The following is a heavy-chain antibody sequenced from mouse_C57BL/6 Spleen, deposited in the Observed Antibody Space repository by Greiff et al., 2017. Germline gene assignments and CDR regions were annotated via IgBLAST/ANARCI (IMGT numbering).Heavy chain of an antibody. Sequence: VQLQQSGPELVKPGASVKISCKASGYAFSSSWMNWVKQRPGKGLEWIGRIYPGDGDTNYNGKFKGKATLTADKSSSTAYMQLSSLTAEDSAVYFCARCNWDWFAYWGQGTLVTVSA. CDR2: IYPGDGDT. V-gene: IGHV1-82*01. CDR3: ARCNWDWFAY. CDR1: GYAFSSSW. D-gene: IGHD4-1*02. J-gene: IGHJ3*01.